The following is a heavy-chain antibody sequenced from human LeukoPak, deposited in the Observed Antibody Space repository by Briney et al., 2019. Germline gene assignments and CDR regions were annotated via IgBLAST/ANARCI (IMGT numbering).Heavy chain of an antibody. CDR2: ISWNSGSI. Sequence: GGSLRLSCAASGFTFDDYATHWVRQAPGKGLEWVSGISWNSGSIGYADSVKGRFTISRDNAKNSLYLQMNSLRAEDTALYYCAKGVVVVPAAIYYGMDVWGQGTTVTVSS. V-gene: IGHV3-9*01. J-gene: IGHJ6*02. D-gene: IGHD2-2*02. CDR1: GFTFDDYA. CDR3: AKGVVVVPAAIYYGMDV.